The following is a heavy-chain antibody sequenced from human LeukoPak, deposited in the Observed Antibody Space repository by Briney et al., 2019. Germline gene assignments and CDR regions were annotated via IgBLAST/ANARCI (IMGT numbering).Heavy chain of an antibody. Sequence: PSETLSLTCTVSGGSISSYYWSWIRQPPGKGLEGIGYIYYSGSTYYNPSLKSRVTISVDPSKNQFSLKLSSVTDADTAVYYCARASRDGYNRDWFDPWGQGTLVTVSS. V-gene: IGHV4-30-4*08. J-gene: IGHJ5*02. D-gene: IGHD5-24*01. CDR3: ARASRDGYNRDWFDP. CDR1: GGSISSYY. CDR2: IYYSGST.